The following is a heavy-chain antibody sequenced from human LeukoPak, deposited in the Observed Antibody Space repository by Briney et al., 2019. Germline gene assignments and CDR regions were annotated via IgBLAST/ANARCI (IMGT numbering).Heavy chain of an antibody. CDR2: IQQDGSEK. D-gene: IGHD2-15*01. CDR3: ARAGTVVVVAATDFDY. V-gene: IGHV3-7*01. J-gene: IGHJ4*02. CDR1: GFTFSSYW. Sequence: GGSLRLSCAASGFTFSSYWMSWVRQAPGRGLEWVANIQQDGSEKYYVDSVKGRFTSSRDNAKNSLYLQMNSLRAEDTAVYYCARAGTVVVVAATDFDYWGQGTLVTVSS.